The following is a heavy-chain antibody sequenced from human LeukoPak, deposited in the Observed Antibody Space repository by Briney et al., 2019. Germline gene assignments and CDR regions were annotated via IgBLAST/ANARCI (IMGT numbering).Heavy chain of an antibody. CDR2: INPTGGST. D-gene: IGHD3-22*01. CDR1: GYTFTSYY. CDR3: ARDGVFSISGYYDSSGYGFDI. V-gene: IGHV1-46*01. J-gene: IGHJ3*02. Sequence: AASVKVSCKASGYTFTSYYMHWVRQAPGQGLEWMGLINPTGGSTGYAQKFQGRVTMTRDMSTSTDYMELSSLRSDDTAVYYCARDGVFSISGYYDSSGYGFDIWGQGTLVAVSS.